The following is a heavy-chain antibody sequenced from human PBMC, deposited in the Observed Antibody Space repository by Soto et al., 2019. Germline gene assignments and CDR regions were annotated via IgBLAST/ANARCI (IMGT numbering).Heavy chain of an antibody. CDR2: ISSSGSTI. D-gene: IGHD3-3*01. Sequence: PGGSLRLSCAASGFTFSDYYMSWIRQPPGKGLEWVSYISSSGSTIYYADSVKGRFTISRDNAKNSLYLQMNSLRAEDTAVDYCARDLEGYDFWSGYYFPGYWGQGTLVTVSS. CDR1: GFTFSDYY. J-gene: IGHJ4*02. V-gene: IGHV3-11*01. CDR3: ARDLEGYDFWSGYYFPGY.